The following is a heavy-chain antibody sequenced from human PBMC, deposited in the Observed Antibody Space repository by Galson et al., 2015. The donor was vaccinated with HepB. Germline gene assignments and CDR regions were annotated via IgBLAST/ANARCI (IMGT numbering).Heavy chain of an antibody. J-gene: IGHJ4*02. D-gene: IGHD7-27*01. V-gene: IGHV2-5*01. Sequence: PALVKPTQTLTLTCTFSGFSLSTSGVAVGWIRQPPGKALEWLALIYWNDDKRYSPSLRTRLTITKDTSKNQVVLTMTNMDPVDTGQYYFAHSRKLGMNFDCGGQGTLVTVCS. CDR2: IYWNDDK. CDR3: AHSRKLGMNFDC. CDR1: GFSLSTSGVA.